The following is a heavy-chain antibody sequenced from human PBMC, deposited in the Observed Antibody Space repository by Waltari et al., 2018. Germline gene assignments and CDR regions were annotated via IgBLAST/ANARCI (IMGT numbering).Heavy chain of an antibody. V-gene: IGHV4-39*01. CDR2: VHYTGNP. CDR1: GGSISTNNFY. J-gene: IGHJ6*03. CDR3: ARLFNHYIDV. Sequence: QLQLQESGPGLVKSSETLSLIRSFSGGSISTNNFYWGWFRQTPGKGLEWIGSVHYTGNPYYNPPLKHRVTISVDSSKNEFSLRLRSVTASDTAVYYCARLFNHYIDVWGRGTAVTVSS.